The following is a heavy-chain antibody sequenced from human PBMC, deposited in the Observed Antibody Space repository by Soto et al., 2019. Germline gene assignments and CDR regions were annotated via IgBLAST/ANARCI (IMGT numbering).Heavy chain of an antibody. V-gene: IGHV1-24*01. J-gene: IGHJ5*02. CDR3: ATAIIQLWYPGRFDP. D-gene: IGHD5-18*01. CDR1: GGPFSSYA. Sequence: ASVKVSCKASGGPFSSYAISWVRQAPGKGLEWMGGFDPEDGETIYAQKFQGRVTMTEDTSTDTAYMELSSLRSEDTAVYYCATAIIQLWYPGRFDPWGQGTLVTVSS. CDR2: FDPEDGET.